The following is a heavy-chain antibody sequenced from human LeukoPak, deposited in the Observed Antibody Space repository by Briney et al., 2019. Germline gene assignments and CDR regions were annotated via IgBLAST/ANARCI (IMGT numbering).Heavy chain of an antibody. CDR2: INHSGST. CDR1: GGSISSYY. D-gene: IGHD1-26*01. CDR3: ARHPTKWELRLSLDY. Sequence: PTETLWLTCTVSGGSISSYYWSWIRQPPGKSLEWIGEINHSGSTNYNPSLKSRVVISVDTSKSQFSLNMTSVAAADTAVYYCARHPTKWELRLSLDYWGQGILVTVSS. V-gene: IGHV4-34*01. J-gene: IGHJ4*02.